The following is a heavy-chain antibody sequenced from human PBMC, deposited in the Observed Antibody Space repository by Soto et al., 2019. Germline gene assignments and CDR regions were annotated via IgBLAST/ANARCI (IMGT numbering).Heavy chain of an antibody. V-gene: IGHV3-23*01. Sequence: EVQLLESGGGLVQPGGSLRLSCAASGFSFASYAMNWVRQAPGKGLEWVSGIRGSGGSTYYADSVKGRFTISRDNSKNTLYLQLGSLRVEDTAVYYCAKGFGISWQYYLDYWGQGTLVTVSS. J-gene: IGHJ4*02. CDR2: IRGSGGST. D-gene: IGHD3-10*01. CDR1: GFSFASYA. CDR3: AKGFGISWQYYLDY.